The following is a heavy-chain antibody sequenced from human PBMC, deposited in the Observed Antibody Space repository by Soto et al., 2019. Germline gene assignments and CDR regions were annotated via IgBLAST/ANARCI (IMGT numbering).Heavy chain of an antibody. Sequence: PGGSLRLSCAASGFTFSSHWMSWVRQAPGKGLEWVANIKPDGSEKWYVDSVKGRFTISRDNAKNSLYLQMNSLRAEDTAVYYCARGDYYDSSGPFSDAFDIWGQGTIVTVSS. D-gene: IGHD3-22*01. CDR3: ARGDYYDSSGPFSDAFDI. V-gene: IGHV3-7*04. J-gene: IGHJ3*02. CDR2: IKPDGSEK. CDR1: GFTFSSHW.